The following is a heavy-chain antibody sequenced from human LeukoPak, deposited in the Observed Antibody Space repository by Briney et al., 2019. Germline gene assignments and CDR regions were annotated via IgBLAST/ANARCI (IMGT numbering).Heavy chain of an antibody. D-gene: IGHD5-12*01. V-gene: IGHV4-38-2*02. J-gene: IGHJ3*02. CDR2: IYQSGHT. CDR1: DYSIKNTYY. Sequence: PSETPSLTCSVSDYSIKNTYYWGWIRPPPGKGLEWIGSIYQSGHTYYNPSLKSRVAISVDTSKNQFSLELNSVIAADTAVYYCARQVATKGEWAFDIWGQGTLVTVSS. CDR3: ARQVATKGEWAFDI.